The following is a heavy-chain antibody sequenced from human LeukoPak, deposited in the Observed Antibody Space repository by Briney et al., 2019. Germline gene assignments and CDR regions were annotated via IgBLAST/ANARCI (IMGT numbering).Heavy chain of an antibody. CDR2: INHSGST. CDR1: GGSFSGYY. V-gene: IGHV4-34*01. Sequence: PSETLSLTCAVYGGSFSGYYWSWIRQPPGKGLEWIGEINHSGSTNYNPSLKSRVTISVDTSKNQFSLKLSSVTAADTAVYYCARETTSEQTDYWGQGTLVTVSS. J-gene: IGHJ4*02. CDR3: ARETTSEQTDY. D-gene: IGHD4-17*01.